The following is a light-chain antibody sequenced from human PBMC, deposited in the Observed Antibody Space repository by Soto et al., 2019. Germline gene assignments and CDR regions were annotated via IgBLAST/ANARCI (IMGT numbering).Light chain of an antibody. CDR1: QSVGSY. J-gene: IGKJ2*01. CDR2: DAS. CDR3: QQRSNWPRGT. V-gene: IGKV3-11*01. Sequence: EIVLTQSPATLSLSPGERATLSCRASQSVGSYLGWYQHKPGQAPRLLIYDASNRAPGIPARFSGSGSGTDCTLTISSLEPEDFVVYYCQQRSNWPRGTFGQGTKLEIK.